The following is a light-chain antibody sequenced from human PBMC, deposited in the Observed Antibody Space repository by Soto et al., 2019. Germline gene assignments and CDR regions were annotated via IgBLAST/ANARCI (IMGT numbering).Light chain of an antibody. CDR2: EVG. J-gene: IGLJ3*02. CDR1: SSDFASYDY. CDR3: TSYTTGNIL. Sequence: QSALTQPASVSGSPGQSITISCTGSSSDFASYDYVSWYQQYPDKAPKLMIYEVGNRPSGVSNRFSGSKSGNTASLTISGLQAEDEADYYCTSYTTGNILFGGGTKLTVL. V-gene: IGLV2-14*03.